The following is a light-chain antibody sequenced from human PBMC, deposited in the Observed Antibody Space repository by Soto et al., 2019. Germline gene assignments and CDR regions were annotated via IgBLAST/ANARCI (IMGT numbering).Light chain of an antibody. Sequence: QSALTQPPSASGSPGQSVTISCTGTSSDVGADKYVAWYQQYPGKAPKLMIYEVSKRPSGVPDRFSGSKSGNTASLTVSGLQAEDEAEYYCTSYGGSNIWVFGGGTKVTVL. V-gene: IGLV2-8*01. CDR3: TSYGGSNIWV. J-gene: IGLJ3*02. CDR1: SSDVGADKY. CDR2: EVS.